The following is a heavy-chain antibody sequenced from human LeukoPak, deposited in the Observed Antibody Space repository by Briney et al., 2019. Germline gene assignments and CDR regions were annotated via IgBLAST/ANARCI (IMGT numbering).Heavy chain of an antibody. V-gene: IGHV1-46*01. Sequence: ASVKVSCKPSGYTFTTYYIHWVRQAPGQGLEWMGMINPSGGSTSFAQRFQGRVTMTGDTSISTAYMELGSLRSDDTAIYYCARAYGSGSSYHPDYWGQGTLVPVSS. D-gene: IGHD3-10*01. CDR3: ARAYGSGSSYHPDY. J-gene: IGHJ4*02. CDR2: INPSGGST. CDR1: GYTFTTYY.